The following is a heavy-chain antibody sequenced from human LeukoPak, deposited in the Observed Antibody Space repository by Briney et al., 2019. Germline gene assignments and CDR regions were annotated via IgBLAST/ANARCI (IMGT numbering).Heavy chain of an antibody. D-gene: IGHD1/OR15-1a*01. V-gene: IGHV3-48*01. J-gene: IGHJ4*02. Sequence: PGGSLRLCCAASGFTFSSYGMNWVRQAPGKGLEWVSYISSGSGTVYYADSVKGRFTISRDNAKNSLYLQMNSLRAEDTAVYYCTSLSNTDKDDYWGQGTLVTVSS. CDR3: TSLSNTDKDDY. CDR2: ISSGSGTV. CDR1: GFTFSSYG.